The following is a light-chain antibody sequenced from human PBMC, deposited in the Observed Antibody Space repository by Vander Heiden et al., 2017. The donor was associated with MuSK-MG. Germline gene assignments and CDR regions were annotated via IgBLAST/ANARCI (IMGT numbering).Light chain of an antibody. CDR2: GAS. J-gene: IGKJ3*01. Sequence: EIVMTQSPATLSVSPGERATLSCRASQSVSSNSAWYQQKPGQAPRLLIYGASTRATGIPARFSGSGSGTEFTLTISSLQSEDFAVYYCQQYKNWPPVTLGKGTKVYIK. CDR3: QQYKNWPPVT. CDR1: QSVSSN. V-gene: IGKV3-15*01.